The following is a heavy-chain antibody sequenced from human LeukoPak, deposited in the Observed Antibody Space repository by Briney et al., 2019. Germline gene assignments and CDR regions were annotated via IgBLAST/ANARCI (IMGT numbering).Heavy chain of an antibody. J-gene: IGHJ6*02. Sequence: GGSLRLSCAASGFTFSSYWMSWVRQAPGKGLEWVANIKQDGSEEVYVDSVKGRFTISRDNAKNSLLLQMNTLRAEDTAVYYCARDPYSSTWSYGMDVWGQGTTVTFSS. CDR2: IKQDGSEE. CDR3: ARDPYSSTWSYGMDV. V-gene: IGHV3-7*03. D-gene: IGHD6-6*01. CDR1: GFTFSSYW.